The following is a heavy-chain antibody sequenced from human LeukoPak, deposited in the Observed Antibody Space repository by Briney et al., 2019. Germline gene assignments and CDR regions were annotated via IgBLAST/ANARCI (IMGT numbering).Heavy chain of an antibody. CDR2: INPNSGGT. CDR1: GYTFTGYY. J-gene: IGHJ6*02. V-gene: IGHV1-2*02. Sequence: ASVTVSCKASGYTFTGYYMHWVRQAPGQGLEWMGWINPNSGGTNYAQKFQGMVTITRDTSISTAYMELSRLRSDDTAVDYCARDISSWGNYGMDVWGQGTTVTVSS. D-gene: IGHD6-13*01. CDR3: ARDISSWGNYGMDV.